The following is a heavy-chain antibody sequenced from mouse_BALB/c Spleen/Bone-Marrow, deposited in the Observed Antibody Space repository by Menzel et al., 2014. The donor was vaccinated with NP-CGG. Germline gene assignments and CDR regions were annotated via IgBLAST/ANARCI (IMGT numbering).Heavy chain of an antibody. CDR1: GFNIKDTY. V-gene: IGHV14-3*02. J-gene: IGHJ2*01. CDR2: IDPANEHT. D-gene: IGHD4-1*01. Sequence: VQLKHSGAELVKPGASVKLSCTASGFNIKDTYIHWVKQRPEQGLEWIGRIDPANEHTKYDPNFQGKATITADTSSNTASLQPSSLTSESTAVYYCASLTGTFDYWGQGSTLADAS. CDR3: ASLTGTFDY.